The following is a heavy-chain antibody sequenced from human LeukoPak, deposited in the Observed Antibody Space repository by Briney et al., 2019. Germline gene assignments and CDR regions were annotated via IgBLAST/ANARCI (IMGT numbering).Heavy chain of an antibody. CDR1: GFTFTSSA. CDR3: AADPWWAPAAGPPLDPY. J-gene: IGHJ4*02. V-gene: IGHV1-58*01. CDR2: IVVGSGNT. Sequence: SVKVSCKASGFTFTSSAVQWVRQARGQRLEWIGWIVVGSGNTNYAQKFQERVTITRDMSTSTAYMELSSLRSEDTAVYYCAADPWWAPAAGPPLDPYWGQGTLVTVSS. D-gene: IGHD6-13*01.